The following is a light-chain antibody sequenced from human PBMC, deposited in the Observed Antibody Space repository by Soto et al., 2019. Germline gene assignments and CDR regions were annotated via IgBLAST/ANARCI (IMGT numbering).Light chain of an antibody. J-gene: IGLJ1*01. Sequence: QSVLTQPPSVSGAPGQRVTISCTVSSSNIGAGYDVHWYQHLPGTAPKLLIYGNSNRPSGVPDRFSGSKSGTSASLAITGLQAEDEADYYCQSYDSSLSSYVFGTGTKVTVL. CDR3: QSYDSSLSSYV. CDR2: GNS. V-gene: IGLV1-40*01. CDR1: SSNIGAGYD.